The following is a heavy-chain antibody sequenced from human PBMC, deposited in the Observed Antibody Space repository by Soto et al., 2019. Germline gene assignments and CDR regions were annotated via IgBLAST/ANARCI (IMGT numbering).Heavy chain of an antibody. J-gene: IGHJ4*01. CDR3: ATVGRTFLGCPRYDF. D-gene: IGHD3-3*01. CDR1: GFTYNKAW. Sequence: PGGSLRLSCAASGFTYNKAWMSWVRQAPGQGLEWVGQIKVKTDGGTTDYAAPVRGRFIIARDDSKSTLYLQMNRLKIEDSAMYYCATVGRTFLGCPRYDFWGQGTLVTVSS. CDR2: IKVKTDGGTT. V-gene: IGHV3-15*01.